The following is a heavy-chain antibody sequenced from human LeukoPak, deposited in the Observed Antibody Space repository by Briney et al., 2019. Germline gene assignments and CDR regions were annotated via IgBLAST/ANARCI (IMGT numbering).Heavy chain of an antibody. V-gene: IGHV1-18*01. CDR2: ISAYNGNT. D-gene: IGHD6-6*01. J-gene: IGHJ4*02. CDR1: GYTFTSYG. Sequence: EASVKVSCKASGYTFTSYGISWVRQAPGQGLEWMGWISAYNGNTNYAQKLQGRVTMTTDTSTSTAYMELRSLRSDDTAVYYCARVRAARPVEDYFDYWGQGTLVTVSS. CDR3: ARVRAARPVEDYFDY.